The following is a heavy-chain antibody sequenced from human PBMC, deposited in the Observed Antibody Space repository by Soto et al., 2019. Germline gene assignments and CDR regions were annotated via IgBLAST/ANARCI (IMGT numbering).Heavy chain of an antibody. CDR1: GGPFSSGGYY. V-gene: IGHV4-34*01. CDR3: ARLKLGGLWLLLHYYYGMDV. CDR2: INHSGST. Sequence: SETLSLTCTVSGGPFSSGGYYWSWIRQPPGKGLEWIGEINHSGSTNYNPSLKSRVTISVDTSKNQFSLKLSSVTAADTAVYYCARLKLGGLWLLLHYYYGMDVWGQGTTVTVSS. D-gene: IGHD5-18*01. J-gene: IGHJ6*02.